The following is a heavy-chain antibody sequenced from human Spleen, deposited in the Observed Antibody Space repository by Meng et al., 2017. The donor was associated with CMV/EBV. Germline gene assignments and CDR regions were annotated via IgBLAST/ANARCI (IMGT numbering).Heavy chain of an antibody. CDR1: GFTFSSYG. V-gene: IGHV3-30*02. CDR3: AKDLREVLVAAISNYYYGMDV. D-gene: IGHD2-15*01. J-gene: IGHJ6*02. CDR2: IRYDGSSK. Sequence: GESLKISCTASGFTFSSYGMHWVRQAPGKGLEWVALIRYDGSSKYYADSVKGRFTISRGNSRNTLYLQVNSLRAEDTAVYYCAKDLREVLVAAISNYYYGMDVWGQGTTVTVSS.